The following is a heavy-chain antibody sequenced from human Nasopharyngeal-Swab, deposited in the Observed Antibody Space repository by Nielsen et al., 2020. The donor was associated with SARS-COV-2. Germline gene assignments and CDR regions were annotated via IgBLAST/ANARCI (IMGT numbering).Heavy chain of an antibody. V-gene: IGHV3-30-3*01. CDR2: ISSDGINK. J-gene: IGHJ4*02. CDR1: GFTFSTHL. CDR3: ARGAHPTRLYYFDY. D-gene: IGHD1-1*01. Sequence: GGSLRLSCAGSGFTFSTHLMHWVRQAPGKGLEWVALISSDGINKFYTDSVKGRFTIARDTSKNTLYLQMNSLRFEDAAIYYCARGAHPTRLYYFDYWGQGTLVTVSS.